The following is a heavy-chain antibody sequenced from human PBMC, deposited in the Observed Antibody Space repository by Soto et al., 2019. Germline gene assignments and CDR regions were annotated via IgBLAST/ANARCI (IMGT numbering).Heavy chain of an antibody. CDR3: ARTVAGYFDY. Sequence: ASVKVSCKASGYTFTSSGISWVRQAPGQGPEWMGWISTYNGNTNYAQNLQGRVTMTTDTSTSTAYMELRGLRSDGTAVYYCARTVAGYFDYWGQGTLVTVS. D-gene: IGHD6-19*01. CDR1: GYTFTSSG. J-gene: IGHJ4*02. CDR2: ISTYNGNT. V-gene: IGHV1-18*01.